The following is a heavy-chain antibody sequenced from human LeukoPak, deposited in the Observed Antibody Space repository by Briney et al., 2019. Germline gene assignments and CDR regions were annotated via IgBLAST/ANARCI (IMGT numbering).Heavy chain of an antibody. V-gene: IGHV3-7*01. D-gene: IGHD6-13*01. J-gene: IGHJ4*02. CDR3: ARDRSGAYSSSWYRGGD. CDR2: IKQDGSEK. Sequence: SGGSLRLSCAAPGFTFSNYWMTWVRQAPGKGLDWVANIKQDGSEKYYVDSVKGRFTISRDNAKNSLYLQMNSLRAEDTAVYYCARDRSGAYSSSWYRGGDWGQGTLVTVSS. CDR1: GFTFSNYW.